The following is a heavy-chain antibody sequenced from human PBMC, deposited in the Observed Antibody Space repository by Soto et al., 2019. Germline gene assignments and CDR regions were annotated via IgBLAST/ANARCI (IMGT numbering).Heavy chain of an antibody. CDR3: ARTPEGAFDI. CDR1: GGSISSYY. Sequence: ETLSLTCXVSGGSISSYYWSWIRQPPGKGLEWIGYIYYSGSTNYNPSLKSRVTISVDTSKNQFSLKLSSVTAADTAVYYCARTPEGAFDIWGQGTMVTVSS. V-gene: IGHV4-59*01. CDR2: IYYSGST. J-gene: IGHJ3*02.